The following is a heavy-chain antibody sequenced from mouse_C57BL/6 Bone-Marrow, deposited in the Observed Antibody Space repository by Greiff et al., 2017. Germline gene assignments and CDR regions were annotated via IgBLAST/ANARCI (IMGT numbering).Heavy chain of an antibody. V-gene: IGHV14-4*01. CDR2: IDPEIGDT. D-gene: IGHD2-3*01. CDR3: SSFDGNYFDF. CDR1: GFNIKDDY. J-gene: IGHJ2*01. Sequence: VQLQQSGAELVRPGASVKLSCTASGFNIKDDYIHWVKQRPEQGLEWIGWIDPEIGDTEYAPKFQGKATITSDTSSNTAYLQLSSLTSEDTAVYFFSSFDGNYFDFWGQGTPLPVAS.